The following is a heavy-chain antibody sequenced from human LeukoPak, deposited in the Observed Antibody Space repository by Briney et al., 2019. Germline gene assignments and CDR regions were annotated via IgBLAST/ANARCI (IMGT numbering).Heavy chain of an antibody. CDR2: IYSGGST. V-gene: IGHV3-53*01. J-gene: IGHJ5*02. Sequence: GGSLRLSCAASGFTVSSNYMSWVRQAPGKGLEWVSVIYSGGSTYYADSVKGRFTISRHNSKNTAYLQMNSLKTEDTAVYYCTRRIDTMISWGQGTLVTVSS. CDR3: TRRIDTMIS. D-gene: IGHD3-22*01. CDR1: GFTVSSNY.